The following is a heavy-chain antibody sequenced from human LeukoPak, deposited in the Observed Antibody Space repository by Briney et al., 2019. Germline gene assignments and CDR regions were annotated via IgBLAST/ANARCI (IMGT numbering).Heavy chain of an antibody. CDR1: GYTFTGYY. CDR2: INPNSGGT. V-gene: IGHV1-2*06. CDR3: ATLYYYDSSSFDDAFDI. J-gene: IGHJ3*02. Sequence: ASVKVSCKASGYTFTGYYMHWVRQAPGQGLEWMGRINPNSGGTNYAQKFQGRVTMTRDTAISTAYMELSRLRSDDTAVYYCATLYYYDSSSFDDAFDIWGRGTMVTVSS. D-gene: IGHD3-22*01.